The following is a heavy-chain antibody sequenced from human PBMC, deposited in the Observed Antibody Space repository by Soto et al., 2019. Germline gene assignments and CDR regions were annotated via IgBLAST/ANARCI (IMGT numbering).Heavy chain of an antibody. Sequence: EVQLVESGGGLVQPGGSLRLSCAASGFTFSSYSMNWVRQAPGKGLEWVSYISSSSTIYYADSVKGRFTISRDNAKNSLYLQMNSLRDEDTAVYYCARERGVEEAPWGQGTLVTVSS. CDR1: GFTFSSYS. D-gene: IGHD3-16*01. J-gene: IGHJ4*02. V-gene: IGHV3-48*02. CDR2: ISSSSTI. CDR3: ARERGVEEAP.